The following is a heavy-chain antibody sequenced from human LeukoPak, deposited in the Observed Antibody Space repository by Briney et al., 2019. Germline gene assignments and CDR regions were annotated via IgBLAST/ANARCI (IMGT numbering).Heavy chain of an antibody. J-gene: IGHJ4*02. CDR2: IYTSGST. Sequence: SETLSLTCTVSGGSISSGSYYWSWIRQPAGKGLEWIGRIYTSGSTNYNPSLKSRVTISVDTSKNQFSLKLTSVTAADTAVYYCARGSWLQAFDYWGQGTLVTVSS. CDR3: ARGSWLQAFDY. CDR1: GGSISSGSYY. D-gene: IGHD3-22*01. V-gene: IGHV4-61*02.